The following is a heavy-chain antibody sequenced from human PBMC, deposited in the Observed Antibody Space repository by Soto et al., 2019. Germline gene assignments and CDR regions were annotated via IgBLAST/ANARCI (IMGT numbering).Heavy chain of an antibody. Sequence: QVQLVQSGAEVKKPGASVKVSCKASGYTFTSYGISWVRQASGQGLEWMGWISAYNGNTKYAQKLHGRVTMTTDTSTSTAYMELSSLRSDDTAVYYCARDEAYKWNDGGWFDPWGQGTLVTVSS. J-gene: IGHJ5*02. CDR1: GYTFTSYG. V-gene: IGHV1-18*01. CDR3: ARDEAYKWNDGGWFDP. D-gene: IGHD1-1*01. CDR2: ISAYNGNT.